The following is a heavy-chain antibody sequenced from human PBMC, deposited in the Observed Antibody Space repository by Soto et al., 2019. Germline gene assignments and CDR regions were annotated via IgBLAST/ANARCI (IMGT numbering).Heavy chain of an antibody. D-gene: IGHD5-18*01. CDR2: ISSSSSYI. CDR1: GFTFSSYS. Sequence: EVQLVESGGGLVKPGGSLRLSCAASGFTFSSYSMNWVRQAPGKGLEWVSSISSSSSYIYYADSVKGRFTISRDNAKNSLYLRMNSLRAEDTAVYYCARAGYSYGYHKDYYYYGMDVWGQGTTVTVSS. J-gene: IGHJ6*02. CDR3: ARAGYSYGYHKDYYYYGMDV. V-gene: IGHV3-21*01.